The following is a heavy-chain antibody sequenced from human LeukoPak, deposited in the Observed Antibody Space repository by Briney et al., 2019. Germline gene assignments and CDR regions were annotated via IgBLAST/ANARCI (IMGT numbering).Heavy chain of an antibody. CDR3: ARQQQLVPFDY. Sequence: PSETLSLTCAVYGGSFSGYYWTWIRQSPGKGLEWIGEVTHRGVTHYSPSLRSRVTISLDTSRKQFSLKLSSVTAADTAVYYCARQQQLVPFDYWGQGTLVTVSS. V-gene: IGHV4-34*01. CDR2: VTHRGVT. CDR1: GGSFSGYY. J-gene: IGHJ4*02. D-gene: IGHD6-13*01.